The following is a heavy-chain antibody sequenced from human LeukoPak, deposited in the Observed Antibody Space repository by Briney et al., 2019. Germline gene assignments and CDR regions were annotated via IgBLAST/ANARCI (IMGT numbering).Heavy chain of an antibody. CDR2: IRYDGSNK. D-gene: IGHD3-3*01. Sequence: GGSLRLSCLASGITFSSSSMSWVRQAPGKGLEWVAFIRYDGSNKYYADSVKGRFTISRDNFKNTLYLQMNSLRAEDTAVYYCAKDRRVVTDDAFDIWGQGTMVTVSS. J-gene: IGHJ3*02. CDR1: GITFSSSS. CDR3: AKDRRVVTDDAFDI. V-gene: IGHV3-30*02.